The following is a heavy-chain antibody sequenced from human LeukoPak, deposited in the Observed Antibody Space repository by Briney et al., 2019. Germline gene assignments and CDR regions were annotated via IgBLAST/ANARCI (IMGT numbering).Heavy chain of an antibody. J-gene: IGHJ5*02. CDR3: ARDPVPRPGYSYGQFDP. V-gene: IGHV1-69*01. CDR1: GGIFSSYA. Sequence: ASVRVSCEASGGIFSSYAISWVRHAPGQGLEWMGGIIPIFGKANYAQKFQGRVMITADESTSTAYMELSSLRSEDTAVYYCARDPVPRPGYSYGQFDPWGQGTLVTVSS. D-gene: IGHD5-18*01. CDR2: IIPIFGKA.